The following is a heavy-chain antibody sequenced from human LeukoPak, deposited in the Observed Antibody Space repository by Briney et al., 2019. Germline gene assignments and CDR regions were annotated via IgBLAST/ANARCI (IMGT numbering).Heavy chain of an antibody. V-gene: IGHV3-30-3*01. J-gene: IGHJ4*02. Sequence: GGSLRLSCAASGFTFSSYAMHWVRQAPGKGLEWVAVISYDGSNKYYADSVKGRFTISRDNSKNTLYLQMNSLRAEDTALYYCAKDERSGYYYVLDYWGQGTLVTVSS. CDR1: GFTFSSYA. CDR3: AKDERSGYYYVLDY. D-gene: IGHD3-22*01. CDR2: ISYDGSNK.